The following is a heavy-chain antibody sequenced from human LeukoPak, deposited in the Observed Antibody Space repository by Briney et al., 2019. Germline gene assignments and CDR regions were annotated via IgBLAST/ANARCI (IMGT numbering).Heavy chain of an antibody. D-gene: IGHD4-17*01. CDR3: AREVSSDDYGDYGWFDP. CDR2: IKHGGAT. V-gene: IGHV4-34*01. CDR1: RGSLSGFY. J-gene: IGHJ5*02. Sequence: SETLSLTCAVSRGSLSGFYWSWIRQSPGKGLEWIGEIKHGGATNYNPSLQSRVTMSLDTSTNQLSLKLRSVIAADTAVYYCAREVSSDDYGDYGWFDPWGQGALVTVSS.